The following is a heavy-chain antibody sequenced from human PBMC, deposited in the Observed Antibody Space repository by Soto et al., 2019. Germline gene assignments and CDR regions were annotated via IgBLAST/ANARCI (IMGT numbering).Heavy chain of an antibody. CDR3: ARELSSSRDYGMHX. CDR1: GDSVSSNSAA. CDR2: KYYRSKWYN. Sequence: SQTLSLTCAISGDSVSSNSAAWNWIRQSPSRGLECLGRKYYRSKWYNDYAVSVKSRITINPDTSKNQFSLQLNSVTTEETAVYYCARELSSSRDYGMHXWGQGTTVTVS. J-gene: IGHJ6*02. V-gene: IGHV6-1*01. D-gene: IGHD6-13*01.